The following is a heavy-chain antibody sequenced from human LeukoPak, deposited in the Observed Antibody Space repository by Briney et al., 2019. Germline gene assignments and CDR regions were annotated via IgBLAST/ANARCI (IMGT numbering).Heavy chain of an antibody. Sequence: SVKVSCKASGGTFSSYAISWVRQAPGQGLEWMGGIIPIFGTANYAQKFQSRVTITTDESTSTAYMELSSLRSEDTAVYYCAGGGGYPDAFDIWGQGTMVTVSS. CDR3: AGGGGYPDAFDI. V-gene: IGHV1-69*05. CDR2: IIPIFGTA. CDR1: GGTFSSYA. D-gene: IGHD3-16*01. J-gene: IGHJ3*02.